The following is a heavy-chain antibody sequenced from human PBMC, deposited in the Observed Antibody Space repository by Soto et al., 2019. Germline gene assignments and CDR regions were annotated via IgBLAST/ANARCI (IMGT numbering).Heavy chain of an antibody. CDR2: IYSGGST. D-gene: IGHD3-3*01. CDR1: GFTVSSNY. Sequence: QPGGSLRLSCAASGFTVSSNYMSWVRQAPGKGLEWVSVIYSGGSTYYADSVKGRFTISRDNSKNTLYLQMNSLRAEDTAVYYCARDRDYDFWSGYHSTLDAFDIWGQGTMVTVSS. CDR3: ARDRDYDFWSGYHSTLDAFDI. V-gene: IGHV3-66*01. J-gene: IGHJ3*02.